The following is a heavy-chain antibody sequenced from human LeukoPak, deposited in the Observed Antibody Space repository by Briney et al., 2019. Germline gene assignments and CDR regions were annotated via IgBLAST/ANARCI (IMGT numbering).Heavy chain of an antibody. D-gene: IGHD2-2*01. Sequence: PGGSLRLSCAASGFTFSSYWMSWVRQAPGKGLEWVANIKQDGSGKYYVDSVKGRFTISRDNAKSSLYLQMNSLRVEDTAVYYCARDIVVVPAASPTDYWGQGTLVTVSS. CDR3: ARDIVVVPAASPTDY. CDR1: GFTFSSYW. CDR2: IKQDGSGK. V-gene: IGHV3-7*01. J-gene: IGHJ4*02.